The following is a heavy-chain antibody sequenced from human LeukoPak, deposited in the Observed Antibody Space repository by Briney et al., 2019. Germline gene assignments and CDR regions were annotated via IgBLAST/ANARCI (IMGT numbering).Heavy chain of an antibody. V-gene: IGHV4-59*01. D-gene: IGHD3-16*01. Sequence: SETLSLTCTVSGGSISSYYWSWIRQPPGKGLEWIGYIYYSGSTNYNPSLKSRVTISVDTSKNQFSPKLSSVIAADTAVYYCARDHARILGYYYGMDVWGQGTTVTVSS. CDR2: IYYSGST. J-gene: IGHJ6*02. CDR3: ARDHARILGYYYGMDV. CDR1: GGSISSYY.